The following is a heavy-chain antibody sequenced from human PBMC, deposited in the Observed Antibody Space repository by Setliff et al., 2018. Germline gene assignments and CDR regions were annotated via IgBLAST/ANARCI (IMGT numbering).Heavy chain of an antibody. Sequence: GGSLRLSCAASGFTFSSYYMTWVRQAPGKGLEWVANIKRDESQRSYVDSVKGRFTISRDNAKNSLYLQMNSLRVEDTAVYYCARVVDMGWFDPWGQGTLVTVSS. V-gene: IGHV3-7*03. CDR1: GFTFSSYY. J-gene: IGHJ5*02. CDR3: ARVVDMGWFDP. CDR2: IKRDESQR.